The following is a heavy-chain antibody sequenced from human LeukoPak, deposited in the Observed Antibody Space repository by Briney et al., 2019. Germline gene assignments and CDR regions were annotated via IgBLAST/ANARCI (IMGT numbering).Heavy chain of an antibody. CDR3: ARDWVTMVRGDGMDV. CDR2: IGYDGSNK. D-gene: IGHD3-10*01. Sequence: PGRSLRLSCAASGFTFSSYGMHWVRQAPGKGLEWVAVIGYDGSNKYYADSVKGRFTISRDNSKNTLYLQMNSLRAEDTAVYYCARDWVTMVRGDGMDVWGQGTTVTVSS. V-gene: IGHV3-33*01. J-gene: IGHJ6*02. CDR1: GFTFSSYG.